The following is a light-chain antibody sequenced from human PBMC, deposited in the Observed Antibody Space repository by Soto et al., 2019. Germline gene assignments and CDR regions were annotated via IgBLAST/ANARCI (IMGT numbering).Light chain of an antibody. CDR3: QEYSKWPSGT. V-gene: IGKV3-15*01. J-gene: IGKJ1*01. Sequence: ELVMTQSPATLAVSPGERATLSCRASQSVRINVAWYQQKNGKAPTLLVYGASTRASGSPDRISGSGSGTEFTLTISSLQYEDFAVYYCQEYSKWPSGTFGPGTKVDIK. CDR1: QSVRIN. CDR2: GAS.